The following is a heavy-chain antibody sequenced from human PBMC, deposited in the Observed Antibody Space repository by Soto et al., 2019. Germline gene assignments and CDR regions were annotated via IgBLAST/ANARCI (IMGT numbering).Heavy chain of an antibody. CDR3: ARGYYGSGSYYPFDI. Sequence: GASVKVSCKASGGTFSSYAISWVRQAPGQGLEWMGGIIPIFGTANYAQKFQGRVTITADESTSTAYMELSSLRSEDTAVYYCARGYYGSGSYYPFDIWGQGTMVTVSS. D-gene: IGHD3-10*01. CDR1: GGTFSSYA. CDR2: IIPIFGTA. J-gene: IGHJ3*02. V-gene: IGHV1-69*13.